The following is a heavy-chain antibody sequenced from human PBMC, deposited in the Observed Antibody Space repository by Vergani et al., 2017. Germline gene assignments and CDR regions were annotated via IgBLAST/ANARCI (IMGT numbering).Heavy chain of an antibody. J-gene: IGHJ5*02. CDR3: ARDHGSGYLHGWFDP. D-gene: IGHD3-3*01. Sequence: QVQLQESGPGLVKPSQTLSLTCTVSGGSISSYYWSWIRQPPGKGLEWIGYIYYSGSTNYNPSLKSRVTISVDTSKNQFSLKLSSVTAADTAVYYCARDHGSGYLHGWFDPWGQGTLVTVSS. CDR1: GGSISSYY. CDR2: IYYSGST. V-gene: IGHV4-59*01.